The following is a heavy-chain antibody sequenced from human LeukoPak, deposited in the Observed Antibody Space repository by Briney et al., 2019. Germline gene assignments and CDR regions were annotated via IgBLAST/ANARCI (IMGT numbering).Heavy chain of an antibody. J-gene: IGHJ5*02. CDR2: ISGGGSYI. CDR3: ARDRVASGRVGEVAS. Sequence: GGSLRLSCAASGFTFSTYSMNWVRQAPGKGLEWVSFISGGGSYIYYAESVKGRFTISRDNAKNSLYLQMNSLRAEDTAIYYCARDRVASGRVGEVASWGQGTLVTVSS. V-gene: IGHV3-21*01. D-gene: IGHD3-10*01. CDR1: GFTFSTYS.